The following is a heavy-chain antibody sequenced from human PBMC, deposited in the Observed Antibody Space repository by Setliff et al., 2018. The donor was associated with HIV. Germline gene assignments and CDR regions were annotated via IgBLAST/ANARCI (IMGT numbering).Heavy chain of an antibody. J-gene: IGHJ4*02. D-gene: IGHD3-3*01. CDR1: GGSISSGAYL. CDR3: ARSQPDTIFGVVIFDY. V-gene: IGHV4-61*02. Sequence: SETLSLTCTVSGGSISSGAYLWAWIRQPAGKGLEWIGRIFRAGNATYSPSLKSRATMSIDASQNQFSLKLKHVTAADTAVYYCARSQPDTIFGVVIFDYWGQGKMVTVSS. CDR2: IFRAGNA.